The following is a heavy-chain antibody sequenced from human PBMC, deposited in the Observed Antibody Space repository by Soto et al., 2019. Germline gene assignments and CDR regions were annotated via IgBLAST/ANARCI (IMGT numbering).Heavy chain of an antibody. CDR1: GGSFSSDV. CDR3: ARDLLAELENWFDP. Sequence: SVKVSCKASGGSFSSDVISWVRQAPGQGLEWMGGIIPIFGTANYAQKFQGRVTITADESTSTAYMELSSLRSEDTAVYYCARDLLAELENWFDPWGQGTLVTVSS. J-gene: IGHJ5*02. CDR2: IIPIFGTA. V-gene: IGHV1-69*13. D-gene: IGHD3-3*01.